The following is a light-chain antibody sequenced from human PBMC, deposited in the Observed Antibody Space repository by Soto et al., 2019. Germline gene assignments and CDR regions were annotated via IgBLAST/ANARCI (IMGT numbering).Light chain of an antibody. CDR1: QSVSSSN. CDR3: QQYGSSHVR. CDR2: GAS. Sequence: EIVLTQSPGTLSLSPGERATLSCRASQSVSSSNLAWYQHKPGQAPRLVMYGASSRATGIPDRFSGSGSGTDFTLTISRLEPEDFALYYCQQYGSSHVRFGQGTKLEIK. V-gene: IGKV3-20*01. J-gene: IGKJ2*03.